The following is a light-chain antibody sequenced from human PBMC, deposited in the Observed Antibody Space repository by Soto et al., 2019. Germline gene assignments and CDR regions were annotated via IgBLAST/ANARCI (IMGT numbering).Light chain of an antibody. Sequence: QAVVTQEPSLTVSPGGPVTLTCGSSTGAVTSGHYPYWFQQKPGQAPRTLIYDTYDRHSWTPARFTGYLLGAKAALTLSSAQPEDEAEYYCLLSFDDTRIFGGGTKLTVL. J-gene: IGLJ2*01. CDR3: LLSFDDTRI. CDR1: TGAVTSGHY. V-gene: IGLV7-46*01. CDR2: DTY.